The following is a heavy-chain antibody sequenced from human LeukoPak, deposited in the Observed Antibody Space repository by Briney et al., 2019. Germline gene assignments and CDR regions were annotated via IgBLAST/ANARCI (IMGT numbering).Heavy chain of an antibody. V-gene: IGHV4-4*02. Sequence: PSETLSLTCAVSGDSISSSNWWSWVRQPPGKGLEWIGEIYHSGSTNYNPSLKSRVTVSVDKSKNQFSLKLSSVTAADTAVYYCARGRQSYSGYGYFDLWGRGTLVTVSS. J-gene: IGHJ2*01. D-gene: IGHD1-26*01. CDR1: GDSISSSNW. CDR3: ARGRQSYSGYGYFDL. CDR2: IYHSGST.